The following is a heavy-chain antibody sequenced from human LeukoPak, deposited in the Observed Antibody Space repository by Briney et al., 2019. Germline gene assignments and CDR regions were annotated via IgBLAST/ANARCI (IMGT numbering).Heavy chain of an antibody. V-gene: IGHV3-23*01. CDR3: ATLPRRWTRSVGYGGEDY. CDR2: ITGSGGSA. Sequence: GRTLSLSCAASGFTFPIYAMAWVRQAPGKGLQRVSAITGSGGSAYYADSVKGRFTISRDNSANTLYLRMNGLRAEDTAFYYCATLPRRWTRSVGYGGEDYWGQGTLVTVS. J-gene: IGHJ4*01. CDR1: GFTFPIYA. D-gene: IGHD3-16*01.